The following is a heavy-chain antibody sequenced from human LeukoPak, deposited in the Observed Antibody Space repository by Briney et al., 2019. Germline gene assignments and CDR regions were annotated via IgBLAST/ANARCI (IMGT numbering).Heavy chain of an antibody. CDR1: GFTFSSYA. V-gene: IGHV3-30-3*01. D-gene: IGHD3-3*01. CDR3: ARDLGGSGTNAFDI. Sequence: GGSLRLSCAASGFTFSSYAMHRVRQAPGKGLEWVAVISYDGSNKYYADSVKGRFTISRDNSKNTLYLQMNSLRAEDTAVYYCARDLGGSGTNAFDIWGQGTMVTVSS. J-gene: IGHJ3*02. CDR2: ISYDGSNK.